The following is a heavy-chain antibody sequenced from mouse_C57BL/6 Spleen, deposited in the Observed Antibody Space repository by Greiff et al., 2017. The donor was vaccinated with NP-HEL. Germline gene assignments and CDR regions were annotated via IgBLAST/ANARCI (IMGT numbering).Heavy chain of an antibody. CDR1: GYTFTSYW. V-gene: IGHV1-5*01. D-gene: IGHD1-1*01. J-gene: IGHJ2*01. CDR3: TRVVLRSYYFDY. Sequence: EVQLQQSGTVLARPGASVKMSCKTSGYTFTSYWMHWVKQRPGQGLEWIGAIYPGNSDTSYNQKFNGKAKLTAVTSASTAYMELSSLTNEDSAVYYCTRVVLRSYYFDYWGQGTTLTVSS. CDR2: IYPGNSDT.